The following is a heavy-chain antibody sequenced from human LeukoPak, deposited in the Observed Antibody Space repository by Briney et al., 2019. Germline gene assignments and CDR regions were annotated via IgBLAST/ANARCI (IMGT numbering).Heavy chain of an antibody. J-gene: IGHJ4*02. CDR3: AIDPNWGTHS. D-gene: IGHD7-27*01. Sequence: GGSLRLSCAASGFTFSTYTMYWVRHPPGKRLEWVSIIGNNGGGIHYADSVKGRFTISRDNFKNALYPQMNSLRVEDTAVYYCAIDPNWGTHSWGQGVLVTVSS. CDR2: IGNNGGGI. V-gene: IGHV3-23*01. CDR1: GFTFSTYT.